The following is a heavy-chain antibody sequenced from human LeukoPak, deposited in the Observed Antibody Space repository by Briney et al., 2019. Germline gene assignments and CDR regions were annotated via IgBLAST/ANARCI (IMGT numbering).Heavy chain of an antibody. CDR3: ARDLRRQQLAHRWFDP. CDR1: GYTFTSYA. CDR2: INTNTGNP. J-gene: IGHJ5*02. Sequence: ASVKVSCKASGYTFTSYAMNWVRQAPGQGLEWMGWINTNTGNPTYAQGSTGRFVFSLATSVSTAYLQISSLKAEDTAVYYCARDLRRQQLAHRWFDPWGQGTLVTVSS. D-gene: IGHD6-13*01. V-gene: IGHV7-4-1*02.